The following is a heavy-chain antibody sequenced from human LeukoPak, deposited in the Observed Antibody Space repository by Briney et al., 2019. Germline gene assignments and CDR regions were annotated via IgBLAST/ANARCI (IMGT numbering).Heavy chain of an antibody. CDR3: AIAPAYCGGDCYPPRITYFDY. CDR1: GGSISSSSYY. CDR2: IYYSGST. J-gene: IGHJ4*02. V-gene: IGHV4-39*07. D-gene: IGHD2-21*02. Sequence: SETQSLTCTVSGGSISSSSYYWGWFRQPPGKGLEWIGNIYYSGSTYYNPSLKSRVTISVDTSKNQFSLKLSSVTAADTAVYYCAIAPAYCGGDCYPPRITYFDYWGQGTLVTVSS.